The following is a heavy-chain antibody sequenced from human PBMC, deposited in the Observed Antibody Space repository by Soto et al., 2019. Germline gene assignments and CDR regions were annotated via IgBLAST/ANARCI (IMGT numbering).Heavy chain of an antibody. Sequence: QVQLQESGPGLVKPSETLSLTCTVSGGSMTGYFWSWIRQPAGKALEWIGHVYNSGNTDYNPSLASRITMAVDTSKRQFSLKVKSFDAADTAVYYCARTHWVSGTEYWGQGILVTVSS. CDR3: ARTHWVSGTEY. V-gene: IGHV4-4*07. CDR1: GGSMTGYF. CDR2: VYNSGNT. J-gene: IGHJ4*02. D-gene: IGHD6-19*01.